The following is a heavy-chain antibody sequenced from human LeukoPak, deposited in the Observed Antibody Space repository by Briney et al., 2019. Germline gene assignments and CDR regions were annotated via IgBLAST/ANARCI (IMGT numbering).Heavy chain of an antibody. CDR3: ARDPQDYSNNPDYYFYYGMDV. CDR1: GYTFITYA. D-gene: IGHD4-11*01. Sequence: RASVTVSCTASGYTFITYAMHWVRQAPGQRLEWVGWINAGNGNTNYSQKFQGRVTITRDTSASTAYMELSSLRSEDTAVYYCARDPQDYSNNPDYYFYYGMDVWGQGTTVTVSS. J-gene: IGHJ6*02. V-gene: IGHV1-3*01. CDR2: INAGNGNT.